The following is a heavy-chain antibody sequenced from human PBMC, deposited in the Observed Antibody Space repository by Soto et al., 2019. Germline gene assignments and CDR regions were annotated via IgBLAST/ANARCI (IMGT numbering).Heavy chain of an antibody. CDR2: ISGSGGST. J-gene: IGHJ4*02. CDR1: GFTFSSYS. D-gene: IGHD3-22*01. V-gene: IGHV3-23*01. CDR3: AKLPLDYDSSVTDY. Sequence: GGSLRLSCAASGFTFSSYSMSWVRQAPGKGLEWVSAISGSGGSTYYADSVKGRFTISRDNSKNTLYLQMNSLRAEDTAVYYCAKLPLDYDSSVTDYWGQGTLVTVSS.